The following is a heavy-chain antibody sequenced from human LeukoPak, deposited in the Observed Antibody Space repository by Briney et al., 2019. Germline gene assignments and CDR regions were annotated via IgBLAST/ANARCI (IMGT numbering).Heavy chain of an antibody. V-gene: IGHV3-15*01. CDR2: IKSKTDGGTT. CDR3: TTAASEGRFEY. J-gene: IGHJ4*02. CDR1: EFTFSRHW. Sequence: GGSLRLSCAASEFTFSRHWMHWVRQAPGEGREWVGRIKSKTDGGTTDYAAPVKGRFTISRDDSKNTLYLQMNSLKTEDTAVYYCTTAASEGRFEYWGQGTLVTVSS.